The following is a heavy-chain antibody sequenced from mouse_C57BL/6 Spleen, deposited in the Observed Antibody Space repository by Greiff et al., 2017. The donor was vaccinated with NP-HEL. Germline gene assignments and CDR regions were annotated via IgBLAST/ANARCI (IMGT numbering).Heavy chain of an antibody. CDR1: GYTFTSYW. CDR2: IYPGSGST. CDR3: ASSGYYDYDGAMDY. D-gene: IGHD2-4*01. V-gene: IGHV1-55*01. Sequence: VQLQQPGAELVKPGASVKMSCKASGYTFTSYWITWVKQRPGQGLEWIGDIYPGSGSTNYNEKFKSKATLTVDTSSRTAYMQLSSLTSEDSAVYYCASSGYYDYDGAMDYWGQGTSVTVSS. J-gene: IGHJ4*01.